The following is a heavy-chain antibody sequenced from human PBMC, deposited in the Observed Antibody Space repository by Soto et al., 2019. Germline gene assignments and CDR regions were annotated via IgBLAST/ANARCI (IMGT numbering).Heavy chain of an antibody. CDR2: IYYSGST. CDR1: GGSISSGDYY. D-gene: IGHD3-22*01. Sequence: QVQLQESGPGLVKPSQTLSLTCTVSGGSISSGDYYWSWIRQHPGKGLEWIGYIYYSGSTHYSSSLKRRVNMSIDTSKNQFPLKLTSVTAADTAVYYCARLSSIDSSGYYLDYWGQGTLVTVSS. J-gene: IGHJ4*02. V-gene: IGHV4-31*03. CDR3: ARLSSIDSSGYYLDY.